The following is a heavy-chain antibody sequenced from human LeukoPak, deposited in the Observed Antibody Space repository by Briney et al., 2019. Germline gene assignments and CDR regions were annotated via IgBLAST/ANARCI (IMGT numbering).Heavy chain of an antibody. CDR3: ARDGSGWSFDY. CDR1: GFTFSNYW. Sequence: PGGSLRLSCAASGFTFSNYWMHWVRQAPAEGLLWVSRINSVGSRTTYADSVKGRFTISRDNAKKTLYLQMNSLRAEDTALYYCARDGSGWSFDYWGQGTLVAVSS. J-gene: IGHJ4*02. D-gene: IGHD6-19*01. CDR2: INSVGSRT. V-gene: IGHV3-74*01.